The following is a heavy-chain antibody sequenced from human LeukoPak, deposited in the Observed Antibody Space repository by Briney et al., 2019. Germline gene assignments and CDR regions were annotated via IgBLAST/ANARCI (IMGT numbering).Heavy chain of an antibody. CDR1: GFTFSSYA. CDR3: ARAEYDFWSGFGAFDI. J-gene: IGHJ3*02. D-gene: IGHD3-3*01. CDR2: ISGSGGST. Sequence: GGSLRLSCAASGFTFSSYAMSWVRQARGRGREGVSAISGSGGSTYCADSVKGRLTIARENSKNTLYLQMNSLRAEDTAVYYCARAEYDFWSGFGAFDIWGQGTMVTVSS. V-gene: IGHV3-23*01.